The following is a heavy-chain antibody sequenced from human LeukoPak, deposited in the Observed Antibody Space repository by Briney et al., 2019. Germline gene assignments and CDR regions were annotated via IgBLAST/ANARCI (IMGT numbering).Heavy chain of an antibody. D-gene: IGHD1-26*01. Sequence: GGSLKLSCAASGFSFSDNWMSWVRQAPGKGLEWVANIKEDGSEKNYVDSVKGRFTISRDNAKNSLYLQMISLRAEDTAVYYCAKYFRADSGNYYRSFDYWGQGTLVTVSS. CDR2: IKEDGSEK. CDR3: AKYFRADSGNYYRSFDY. J-gene: IGHJ4*02. CDR1: GFSFSDNW. V-gene: IGHV3-7*05.